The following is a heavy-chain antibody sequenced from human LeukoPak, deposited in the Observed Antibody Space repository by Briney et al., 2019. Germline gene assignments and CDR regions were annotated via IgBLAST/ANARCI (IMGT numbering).Heavy chain of an antibody. V-gene: IGHV3-15*01. CDR3: LREFDY. Sequence: GGSLRLSCAASGFTFSNAWMSWVRQAPGKGLEWVGRIKSKTTGGTEDYAAPVKGRFTISRDDSRATLYLQTNSLKTEDTAVYYCLREFDYWGQGTLVTVSS. CDR2: IKSKTTGGTE. D-gene: IGHD3-16*01. CDR1: GFTFSNAW. J-gene: IGHJ4*02.